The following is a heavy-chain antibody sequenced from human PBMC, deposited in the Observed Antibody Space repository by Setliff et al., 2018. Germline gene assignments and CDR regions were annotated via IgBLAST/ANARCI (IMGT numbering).Heavy chain of an antibody. J-gene: IGHJ4*02. V-gene: IGHV4-59*01. CDR2: ISSGST. CDR1: GGSISVYY. CDR3: ARDWGSSGWYFDY. Sequence: SETLSLTCTVSGGSISVYYWTWFRQPPGKGLEWIGYISSGSTNYNPSLKSRVTISVDPSKNQFSLRVTSVTAADTAVYYCARDWGSSGWYFDYWGQGTLVTVSS. D-gene: IGHD6-19*01.